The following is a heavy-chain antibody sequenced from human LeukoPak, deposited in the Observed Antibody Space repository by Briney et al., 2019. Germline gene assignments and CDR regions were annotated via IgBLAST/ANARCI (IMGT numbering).Heavy chain of an antibody. D-gene: IGHD3-3*01. CDR3: ARENHDSST. Sequence: GGSLGLSCAASGFTFSSYAMHWVRQAPGKGLEWVAVISYDGSNKYYADSVKGRFTISRDNSKNTLYLQMNSLRAEDTAVYYCARENHDSSTWGQGTLVTVSS. V-gene: IGHV3-30-3*01. J-gene: IGHJ5*02. CDR2: ISYDGSNK. CDR1: GFTFSSYA.